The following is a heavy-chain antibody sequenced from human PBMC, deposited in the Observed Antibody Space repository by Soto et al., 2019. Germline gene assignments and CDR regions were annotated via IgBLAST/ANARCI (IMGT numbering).Heavy chain of an antibody. D-gene: IGHD2-15*01. CDR1: GGSFSGYY. V-gene: IGHV4-34*01. J-gene: IGHJ4*02. CDR2: INHDGIT. Sequence: QVQLQQWGAGLLKPSETLSLTCAFSGGSFSGYYWSWIRQPPGKGLEWIGEINHDGITNYNPSLKSRVTISLDTSKNQFSLKLTSVTAADTAVYYCAGRYCTGGSCYRPWGQGTLVTVSS. CDR3: AGRYCTGGSCYRP.